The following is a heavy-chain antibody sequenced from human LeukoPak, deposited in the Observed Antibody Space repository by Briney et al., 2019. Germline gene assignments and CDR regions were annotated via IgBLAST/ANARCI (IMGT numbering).Heavy chain of an antibody. J-gene: IGHJ5*02. Sequence: SETLSLTCTVSGGSISSSSYYWGWIRQPPGRGRDRIGSIYYSGSTYYNPSLKRRVTISVASSKNQLSLKLTSLPAADMAVYYCARQAEILNWFAPWGQGTLVTASS. D-gene: IGHD2/OR15-2a*01. V-gene: IGHV4-39*01. CDR1: GGSISSSSYY. CDR3: ARQAEILNWFAP. CDR2: IYYSGST.